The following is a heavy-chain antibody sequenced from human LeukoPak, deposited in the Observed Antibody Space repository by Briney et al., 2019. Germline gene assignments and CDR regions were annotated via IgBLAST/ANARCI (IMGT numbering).Heavy chain of an antibody. CDR3: AKPPSSGWSSFDY. Sequence: GGSLRLSCAASGFTFSSYGMRWVRQAPGKGLGWVAVISYDGSNKYYAASVKGRFTISRENSKNTLYLQMNSLRAEDTAVYYCAKPPSSGWSSFDYWGQGTLVTVSS. D-gene: IGHD6-19*01. J-gene: IGHJ4*02. CDR1: GFTFSSYG. V-gene: IGHV3-30*18. CDR2: ISYDGSNK.